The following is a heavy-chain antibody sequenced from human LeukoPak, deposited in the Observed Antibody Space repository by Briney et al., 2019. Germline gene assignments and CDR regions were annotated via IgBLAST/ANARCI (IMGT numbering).Heavy chain of an antibody. D-gene: IGHD6-19*01. V-gene: IGHV4-59*01. Sequence: SETLSLTCTVSGGSISSYYWSWIRQPPGKGLEWIGYIYYSGSTNYNPSLKGRVTISVDTSKNQFSLKLSSVTAADTAVYYRARAQWLPDYWGQGTLVTVSS. CDR2: IYYSGST. CDR1: GGSISSYY. CDR3: ARAQWLPDY. J-gene: IGHJ4*02.